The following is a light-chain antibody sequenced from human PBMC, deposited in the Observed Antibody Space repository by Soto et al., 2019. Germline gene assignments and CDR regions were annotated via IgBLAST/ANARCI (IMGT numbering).Light chain of an antibody. CDR2: GAS. Sequence: EIVLTQSPGTLSLSPGERATLSCRASQSVSGNSIAWYQQKPGQAPRLLIYGASSRATGIPDRFSGSGSGTDFTLTISRLEPEDFAVYYCQQYDSKPQTFGQGTTV. CDR1: QSVSGNS. J-gene: IGKJ1*01. V-gene: IGKV3-20*01. CDR3: QQYDSKPQT.